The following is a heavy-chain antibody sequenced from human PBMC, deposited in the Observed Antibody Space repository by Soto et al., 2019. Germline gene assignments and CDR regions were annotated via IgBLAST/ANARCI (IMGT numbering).Heavy chain of an antibody. V-gene: IGHV1-69*04. Sequence: SVKVSCKGSGDTSNRYTVTWVRQAPGQGLEWMGRIIPMFGIASYAQNFQGRVTITADKSTNTAYMELSSLRSEDTAVYYCARDGGPRYFDWLLPYYYYYGMDVWGQGTTVTVSS. CDR3: ARDGGPRYFDWLLPYYYYYGMDV. CDR2: IIPMFGIA. J-gene: IGHJ6*02. CDR1: GDTSNRYT. D-gene: IGHD3-9*01.